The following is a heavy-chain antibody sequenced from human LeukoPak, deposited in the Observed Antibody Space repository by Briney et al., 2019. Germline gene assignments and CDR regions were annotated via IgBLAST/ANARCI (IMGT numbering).Heavy chain of an antibody. CDR3: AKDFVVVPGNVNYFDY. J-gene: IGHJ4*02. CDR2: ISGGGVTT. V-gene: IGHV3-23*01. Sequence: GGSLRLSCAASGFSFSSYGMSWVRQAPGKGLEWVSAISGGGVTTYYADSVKGRFTFSRDNSKNTLYLQMNSLRAEDTAVYYCAKDFVVVPGNVNYFDYWGQGTLVTVSS. CDR1: GFSFSSYG. D-gene: IGHD2-21*02.